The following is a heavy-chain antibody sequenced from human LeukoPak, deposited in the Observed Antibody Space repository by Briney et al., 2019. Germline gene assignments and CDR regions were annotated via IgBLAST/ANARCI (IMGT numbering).Heavy chain of an antibody. CDR1: GGSISSSSYY. CDR2: IYHSGST. D-gene: IGHD2-15*01. V-gene: IGHV4-39*07. J-gene: IGHJ4*02. Sequence: PSETLSLTCTVSGGSISSSSYYWGWIRQPPEKGLEWIGSIYHSGSTYYNPSLKSRVTISVDRSKNQFSLKLSSVTAADTAVYYCARGYCSGGSCYDPRLWGQGTLVTVSS. CDR3: ARGYCSGGSCYDPRL.